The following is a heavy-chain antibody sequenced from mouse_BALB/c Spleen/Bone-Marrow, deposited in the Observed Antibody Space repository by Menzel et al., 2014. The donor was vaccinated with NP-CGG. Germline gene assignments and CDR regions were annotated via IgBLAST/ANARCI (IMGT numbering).Heavy chain of an antibody. CDR2: ISPYNEGS. Sequence: VQLKESGPELVKPGASVKMSCKASGYTFTRYVIHWVRQKPGQGLDWIGYISPYNEGSKYNEKFKGEATLTSDKSSHTAYMELSSLTSDDSAVYYCARERDYGDYFDYWGQGTTLTVSS. CDR1: GYTFTRYV. D-gene: IGHD1-1*01. J-gene: IGHJ2*01. V-gene: IGHV1-14*01. CDR3: ARERDYGDYFDY.